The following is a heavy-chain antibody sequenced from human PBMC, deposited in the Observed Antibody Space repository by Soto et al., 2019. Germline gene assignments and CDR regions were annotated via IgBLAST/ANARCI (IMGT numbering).Heavy chain of an antibody. V-gene: IGHV1-69*06. J-gene: IGHJ5*02. CDR1: GDTFSSYA. D-gene: IGHD5-18*01. Sequence: SVKVSCKASGDTFSSYAISWVRQAPGQGLEWMGGIIPIFGTANYAQKFQGRVTITADKSTSTAYMELSSLRSEDTAVYYCAREYSYGSNWFDPWGQGTLVTVAS. CDR2: IIPIFGTA. CDR3: AREYSYGSNWFDP.